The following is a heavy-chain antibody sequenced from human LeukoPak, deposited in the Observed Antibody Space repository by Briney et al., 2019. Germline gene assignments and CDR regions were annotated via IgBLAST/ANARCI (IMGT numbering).Heavy chain of an antibody. J-gene: IGHJ6*03. D-gene: IGHD4-11*01. V-gene: IGHV4-59*01. Sequence: SETLSLTCSVSGDSISIYYWSWIRQPPGKGLEWIGYVDHTGSTKFNPSLNGRVSISRDTSNNFFSLRLRSVTAADTAVYFCARGRVSSSTWYSTYYYFFYMDFWGKGTTVTVSS. CDR2: VDHTGST. CDR3: ARGRVSSSTWYSTYYYFFYMDF. CDR1: GDSISIYY.